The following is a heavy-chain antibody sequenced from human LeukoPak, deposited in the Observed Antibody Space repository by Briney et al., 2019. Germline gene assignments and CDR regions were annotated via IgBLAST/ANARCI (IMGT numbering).Heavy chain of an antibody. CDR1: GASITRDY. CDR2: IHYSGGT. D-gene: IGHD4-23*01. V-gene: IGHV4-59*01. J-gene: IGHJ4*02. Sequence: SETLSLTCTVSGASITRDYWSWVRQPPGRGLEWVWYIHYSGGTNYNASLKSRVSMSVDMSKNQFSLKETSVTAADTAVYYCARLGRKTTVVPPDFDCWGQGTLVTVSS. CDR3: ARLGRKTTVVPPDFDC.